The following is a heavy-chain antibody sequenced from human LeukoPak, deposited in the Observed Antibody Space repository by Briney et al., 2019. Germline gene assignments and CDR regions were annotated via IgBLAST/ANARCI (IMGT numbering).Heavy chain of an antibody. V-gene: IGHV3-53*01. CDR3: ASLNRYSGYDNFDY. CDR2: IYSGGST. D-gene: IGHD5-12*01. Sequence: GGSLRLSCAVSGFTVSSNYMSWVRQAPGKGLEWVSVIYSGGSTYYADSVKGRFTISRDNSKNTLYLQMNSLRAEDTAVYYCASLNRYSGYDNFDYWGQGTLVTVSS. J-gene: IGHJ4*02. CDR1: GFTVSSNY.